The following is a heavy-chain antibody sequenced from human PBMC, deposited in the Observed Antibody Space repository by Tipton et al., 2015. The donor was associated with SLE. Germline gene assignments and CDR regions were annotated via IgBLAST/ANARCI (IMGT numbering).Heavy chain of an antibody. CDR3: SLGYDVFYI. CDR2: IYYTGVT. Sequence: PGLVKPSETLSLTCTVSGDSISSHYWSWIRQPPGKGLEWIGYIYYTGVTKYSPSLKSRVSISADTSKNQFSLKLTSVTAADTAVYYCSLGYDVFYIWGLGTMVTVSS. CDR1: GDSISSHY. J-gene: IGHJ3*02. V-gene: IGHV4-59*11. D-gene: IGHD3-22*01.